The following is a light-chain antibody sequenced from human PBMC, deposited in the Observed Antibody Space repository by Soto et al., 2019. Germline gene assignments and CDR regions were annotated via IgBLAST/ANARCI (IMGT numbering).Light chain of an antibody. Sequence: DIQMTQSPSAMSASLGDRVTITCGACQGISNYLAWFQQKPGKVPKRLIYAASSLQSGVPSRFSGSGSGTDFTLTISSLQSEDVALYYCQQYSNWPPAITFGQGSRLEIK. CDR1: QGISNY. CDR3: QQYSNWPPAIT. J-gene: IGKJ5*01. CDR2: AAS. V-gene: IGKV1-17*03.